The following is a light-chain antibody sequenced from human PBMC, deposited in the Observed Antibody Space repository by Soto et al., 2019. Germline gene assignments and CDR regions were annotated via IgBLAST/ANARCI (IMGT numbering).Light chain of an antibody. CDR3: SSYTSSGTLVV. J-gene: IGLJ2*01. Sequence: QSALTQPASVSGSPGQSITISCTGTSSDVGGYNYVSWYQQHPGKAPKLMIYDVSNRPSGVSNRFSGSKSRNTASLTISGLQAEDEADYYCSSYTSSGTLVVFGGGTKLTVL. CDR2: DVS. CDR1: SSDVGGYNY. V-gene: IGLV2-14*01.